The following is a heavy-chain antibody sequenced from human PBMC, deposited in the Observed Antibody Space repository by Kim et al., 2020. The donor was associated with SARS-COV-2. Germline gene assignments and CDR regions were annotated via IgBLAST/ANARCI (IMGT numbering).Heavy chain of an antibody. CDR3: ARALDSTGFYH. D-gene: IGHD3-22*01. J-gene: IGHJ4*02. Sequence: RQTQGKGREWIGEVTNGGRANASPSRRDRVSISADMSKRQFSLKLASVTAADTAVYFCARALDSTGFYHWGQGTLVTVSS. CDR2: VTNGGRA. V-gene: IGHV4-34*01.